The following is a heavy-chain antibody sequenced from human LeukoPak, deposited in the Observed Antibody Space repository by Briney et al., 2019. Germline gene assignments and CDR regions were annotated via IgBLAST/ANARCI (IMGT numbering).Heavy chain of an antibody. Sequence: PSETLSLTCSVSGYSIRTCFYWAWIRQSPGKGPEWIGSVFESGSTYYNWPLKGRVALSVDTSKNQYSLNLTSLTSADTAVYYCARGGLGHCTTSRCHYRLPFDRWGPGILVTVSS. J-gene: IGHJ4*02. CDR1: GYSIRTCFY. CDR2: VFESGST. V-gene: IGHV4-38-2*02. D-gene: IGHD2-8*01. CDR3: ARGGLGHCTTSRCHYRLPFDR.